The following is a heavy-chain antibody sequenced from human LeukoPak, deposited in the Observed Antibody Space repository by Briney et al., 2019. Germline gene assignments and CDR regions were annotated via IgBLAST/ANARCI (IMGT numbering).Heavy chain of an antibody. CDR1: GGSISSYY. D-gene: IGHD1-26*01. CDR2: IYYSGST. V-gene: IGHV4-59*12. Sequence: SETLSLTCTVSGGSISSYYWSWIRQPPGKGLEWIGYIYYSGSTNYNPSLKSRVTMSVDTSKNQFSLKLSSVTAADTAVYYCAREGFSGSYPIDYWGQGTLVTVSS. CDR3: AREGFSGSYPIDY. J-gene: IGHJ4*02.